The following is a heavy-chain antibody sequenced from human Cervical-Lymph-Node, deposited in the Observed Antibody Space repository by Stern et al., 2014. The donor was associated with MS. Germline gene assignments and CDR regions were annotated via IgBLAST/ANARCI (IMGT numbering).Heavy chain of an antibody. D-gene: IGHD5-24*01. Sequence: QLQLQESGPGLVKPSQTLSLTCAVSGASISSGEYYWSWIRQSPGKGLEWIGYIHYSWTTYYNPSLKSRVTISVDTSKNQFSLKVSSVTAADTAVYYCSRDADAYSLVFGYWGRGTLVTVSS. V-gene: IGHV4-30-4*01. CDR2: IHYSWTT. CDR3: SRDADAYSLVFGY. CDR1: GASISSGEYY. J-gene: IGHJ4*02.